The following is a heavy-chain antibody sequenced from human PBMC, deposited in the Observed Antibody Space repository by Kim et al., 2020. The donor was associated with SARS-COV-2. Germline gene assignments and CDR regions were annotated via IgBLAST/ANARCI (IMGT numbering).Heavy chain of an antibody. J-gene: IGHJ4*02. V-gene: IGHV5-51*01. CDR1: GYSFTSYW. CDR3: ARQRFDYGGNRIFDY. Sequence: GESLKISCKGSGYSFTSYWIGWVRQMPGKGLEWMGIIYPGDSDTRYSPSFQGQVTISADKSISTAYLQWSSLKASDTAMYYCARQRFDYGGNRIFDYWGQGTLVTVSS. D-gene: IGHD4-17*01. CDR2: IYPGDSDT.